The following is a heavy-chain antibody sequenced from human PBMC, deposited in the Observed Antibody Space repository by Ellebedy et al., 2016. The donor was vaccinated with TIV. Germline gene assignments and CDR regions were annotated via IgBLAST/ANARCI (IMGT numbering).Heavy chain of an antibody. V-gene: IGHV3-23*01. J-gene: IGHJ4*02. D-gene: IGHD4-11*01. CDR2: ISGSGVST. CDR1: GFTFSSYA. Sequence: GESLKISCAASGFTFSSYAMNWVRQAPGKGLEWVSGISGSGVSTYYADSVKGRFTISRDNAGNSLYLQMDSLRAEDTAVYYCARGVGNYGLYYFDSWGQGTLVTVSS. CDR3: ARGVGNYGLYYFDS.